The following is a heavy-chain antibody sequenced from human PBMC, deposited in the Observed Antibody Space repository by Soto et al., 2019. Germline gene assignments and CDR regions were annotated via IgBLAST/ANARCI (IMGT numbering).Heavy chain of an antibody. CDR1: GGSFSGYY. CDR2: INHSGST. D-gene: IGHD1-1*01. V-gene: IGHV4-34*01. Sequence: SETLSLTCAVYGGSFSGYYWSWIRQPPGKGLEWIGEINHSGSTNYNPSLKSRVTISVDTSKNQFSLKLSSVTAADTAVYYCARWGKLERRANWFDPWGQGTLVTVSS. J-gene: IGHJ5*02. CDR3: ARWGKLERRANWFDP.